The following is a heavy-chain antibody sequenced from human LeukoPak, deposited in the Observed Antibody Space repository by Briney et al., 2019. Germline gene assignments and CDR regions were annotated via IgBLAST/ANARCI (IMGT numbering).Heavy chain of an antibody. Sequence: GGSLRLSCAASGFTFSSYAMSWVRQAPGKGLEWVSAISGSGGSTYYADSVKGRFTISRDNSKNTLYLQMNSLRAEDTAVYYCAKGETYGSGSYYPMEKILPGYWVWGQGTTVTVSS. CDR2: ISGSGGST. D-gene: IGHD3-10*01. CDR1: GFTFSSYA. J-gene: IGHJ6*02. CDR3: AKGETYGSGSYYPMEKILPGYWV. V-gene: IGHV3-23*01.